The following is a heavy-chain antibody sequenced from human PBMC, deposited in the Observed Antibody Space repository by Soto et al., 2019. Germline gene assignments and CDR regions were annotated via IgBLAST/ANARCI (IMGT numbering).Heavy chain of an antibody. V-gene: IGHV6-1*01. CDR1: GDSVSSNSAA. D-gene: IGHD1-26*01. J-gene: IGHJ6*02. CDR3: ARSTMRSFNSEHKNYYYCGMEV. Sequence: SQTLSLTCAISGDSVSSNSAAWNWIRQSPSRGLEWLGRTYYRSKWYNDYAVSVKSRITINPDTSKNQFSLQLNSVTPEDTAVYYCARSTMRSFNSEHKNYYYCGMEVWGQGTTVTASS. CDR2: TYYRSKWYN.